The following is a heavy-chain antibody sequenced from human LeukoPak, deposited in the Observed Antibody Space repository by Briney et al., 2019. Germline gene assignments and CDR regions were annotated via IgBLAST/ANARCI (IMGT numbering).Heavy chain of an antibody. V-gene: IGHV3-21*01. J-gene: IGHJ6*02. CDR1: GFTFSSYS. CDR3: AKDFYGDGSYYYYGMDV. Sequence: GGSLRLSCAASGFTFSSYSMNWVRQAPGKGLEWVSSISSSSSYIYYADSVKGRFTISRDNAKNSLYLQMNSLRAEDTAVYYCAKDFYGDGSYYYYGMDVWGQGTTVTVSS. D-gene: IGHD4-17*01. CDR2: ISSSSSYI.